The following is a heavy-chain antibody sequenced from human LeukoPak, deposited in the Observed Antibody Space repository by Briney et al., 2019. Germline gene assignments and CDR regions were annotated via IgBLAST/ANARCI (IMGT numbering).Heavy chain of an antibody. V-gene: IGHV4-39*07. CDR1: GGSISSNSYY. J-gene: IGHJ4*02. CDR3: ARGGVGSYPVRAFDY. Sequence: PSETLSLTCTVSGGSISSNSYYWGWIRQPPGKGLEWIGSIYYSGTTHYNPSLKSRVTISVDTSKNQFSLKLSSVTAADTAVYYCARGGVGSYPVRAFDYWGQGTLVTVSS. CDR2: IYYSGTT. D-gene: IGHD1-26*01.